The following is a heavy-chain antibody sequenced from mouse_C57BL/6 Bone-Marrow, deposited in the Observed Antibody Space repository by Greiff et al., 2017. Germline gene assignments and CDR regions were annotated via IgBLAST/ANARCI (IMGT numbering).Heavy chain of an antibody. CDR1: GYTFTSYW. CDR2: IDPSDSET. J-gene: IGHJ4*01. CDR3: ARGGAAMDY. V-gene: IGHV1-52*01. Sequence: QVQLQQPGAELVRPGSSVKLSCKASGYTFTSYWMHWVKQRPIQGLEWIGNIDPSDSETHYNQKFKDKATLTVNKSSSTAYMQLSSLTSEDSAVYYCARGGAAMDYWGQGTSVTVSS.